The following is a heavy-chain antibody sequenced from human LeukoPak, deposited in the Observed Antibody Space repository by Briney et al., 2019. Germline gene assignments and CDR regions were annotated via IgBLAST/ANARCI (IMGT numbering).Heavy chain of an antibody. CDR3: ARGSTAMATSMDV. D-gene: IGHD5-18*01. CDR1: GYTFTGYY. V-gene: IGHV1-69*13. CDR2: IIPIFGTA. Sequence: ASVKVSCKASGYTFTGYYMHWVRQAPGQGLEWMGGIIPIFGTANYAQKFQGRVTITADEFTSTAYMELSSLRSEDTAVYYCARGSTAMATSMDVWGKGTTVTVSS. J-gene: IGHJ6*03.